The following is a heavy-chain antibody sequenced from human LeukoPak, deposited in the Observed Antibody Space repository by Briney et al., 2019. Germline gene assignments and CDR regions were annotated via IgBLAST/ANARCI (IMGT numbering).Heavy chain of an antibody. J-gene: IGHJ4*02. D-gene: IGHD3-22*01. V-gene: IGHV3-21*01. CDR1: GFIFSSFR. CDR3: ARNYYDSSGYYYAFDY. CDR2: ISSSGSLI. Sequence: GGSLRLSCAASGFIFSSFRMNWVRQAPGKGLECVSSISSSGSLIYYADSMKGRFTVSRDNAKNSLFLQLNSLSAEATAAYYCARNYYDSSGYYYAFDYWGQGTLVTVSS.